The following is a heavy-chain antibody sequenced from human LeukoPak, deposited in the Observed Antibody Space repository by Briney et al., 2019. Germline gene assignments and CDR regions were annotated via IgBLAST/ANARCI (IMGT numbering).Heavy chain of an antibody. CDR2: INHSGST. V-gene: IGHV4-34*01. J-gene: IGHJ6*03. CDR1: GGSFSGYY. CDR3: ARGRHDITMIVVVMTSVSYYLDV. Sequence: SETLSLTCAVYGGSFSGYYWSWIRQTPGKGLEWIGEINHSGSTNYNPSLKSRLTISVDTSKNQFSLKLRSVTAADTAVYYCARGRHDITMIVVVMTSVSYYLDVGGKGTTVTVS. D-gene: IGHD3-22*01.